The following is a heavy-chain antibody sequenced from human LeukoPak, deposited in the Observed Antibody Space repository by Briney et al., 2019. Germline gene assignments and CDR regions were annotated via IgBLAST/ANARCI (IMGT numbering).Heavy chain of an antibody. CDR2: ISAYNGNT. D-gene: IGHD3-3*01. CDR3: ARDPPSNDSDYDFWSGYRTYGMDV. J-gene: IGHJ6*02. Sequence: ASVKVSCKASGYTFTSYGISWVRQAPGQGLEWMGWISAYNGNTNYAQKLQGRVTMTTDTSTSTAYMELSRLRSDDTAVYYCARDPPSNDSDYDFWSGYRTYGMDVWGQGTTVTVSS. V-gene: IGHV1-18*01. CDR1: GYTFTSYG.